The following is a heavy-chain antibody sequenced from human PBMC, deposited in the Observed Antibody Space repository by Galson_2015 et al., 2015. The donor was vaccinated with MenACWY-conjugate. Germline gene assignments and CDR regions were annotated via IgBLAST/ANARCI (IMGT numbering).Heavy chain of an antibody. V-gene: IGHV3-23*01. CDR3: AKGVWGTFYY. CDR1: GFTFNNYA. Sequence: SLRLSCAASGFTFNNYAMNWVRQVPGKGLEWVSVIGNSGGSTSYADSVKGRFTISRDNSKNTLYLQMNSLRAEDTAVYYCAKGVWGTFYYWGQGTLVTVSS. CDR2: IGNSGGST. J-gene: IGHJ4*02. D-gene: IGHD3-16*01.